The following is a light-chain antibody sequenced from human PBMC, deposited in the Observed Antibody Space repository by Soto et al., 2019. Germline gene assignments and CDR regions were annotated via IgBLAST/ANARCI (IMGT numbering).Light chain of an antibody. CDR2: GVS. Sequence: EIVMTQSPATLSLSPGDTATLSCRASQSVDTNLAWYVQKPGQAPRRLMYGVSTWGTGVTARFSGSGSGTEFPLTISSLQSEYFAIYYCQQYKSWPITFGQGTRLEIK. CDR1: QSVDTN. V-gene: IGKV3D-15*01. J-gene: IGKJ5*01. CDR3: QQYKSWPIT.